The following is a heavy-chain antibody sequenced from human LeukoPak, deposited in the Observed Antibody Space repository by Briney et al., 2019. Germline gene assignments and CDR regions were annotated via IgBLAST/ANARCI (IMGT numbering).Heavy chain of an antibody. J-gene: IGHJ4*02. CDR3: ARDGGYCSSTSCYTRYYFDY. CDR2: IWYDGSNK. CDR1: GFTFSSYG. V-gene: IGHV3-33*01. Sequence: GGSLRLSCAASGFTFSSYGMHWVRQAPGKGLEWVAVIWYDGSNKYYADSVKGRFTISRDNPKNTLYLQMNSLRAEDTAVYYCARDGGYCSSTSCYTRYYFDYWGQGTLVTVSS. D-gene: IGHD2-2*02.